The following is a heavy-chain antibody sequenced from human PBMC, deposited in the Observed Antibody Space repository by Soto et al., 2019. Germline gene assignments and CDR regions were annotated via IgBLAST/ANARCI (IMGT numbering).Heavy chain of an antibody. CDR2: IRANDESI. Sequence: HPSETLSLTCTASGFDFRSYEMNWVRQAPGKGLEWVSNIRANDESIYYADSVKGRVSVSRDNAKNSLFLEMNSLRVDDTAVYYCARETLRDAIDIWGQGTMVT. J-gene: IGHJ3*02. CDR1: GFDFRSYE. V-gene: IGHV3-48*03. CDR3: ARETLRDAIDI.